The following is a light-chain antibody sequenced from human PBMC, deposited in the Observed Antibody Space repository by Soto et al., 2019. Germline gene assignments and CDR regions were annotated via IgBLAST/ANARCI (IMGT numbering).Light chain of an antibody. CDR3: SSYTSSSTL. J-gene: IGLJ1*01. Sequence: QSALTQPASVSGSPGQSITISCTGTSSDVGGYNYVSWYQQHPGKAPKLMIFEVTKWPSGVSSRFSGSKSGNTASLTISGLQTEDEADYYCSSYTSSSTLFGTGTKVTVL. V-gene: IGLV2-14*01. CDR2: EVT. CDR1: SSDVGGYNY.